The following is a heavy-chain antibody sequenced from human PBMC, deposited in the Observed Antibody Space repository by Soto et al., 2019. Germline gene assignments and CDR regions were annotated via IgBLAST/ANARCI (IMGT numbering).Heavy chain of an antibody. V-gene: IGHV3-15*01. CDR1: GFTFSNAW. CDR3: TTRSEYCDWLLVFDY. Sequence: EVQLVESGGGLVKPGGSLRLSCAASGFTFSNAWMSWVRQAPGKGLEWVGRIKSKTDGGTTDYAAPVKGRFTISRDDSKKTLYLQMNSLKTEDTAVYYCTTRSEYCDWLLVFDYWVQGTLVTVSS. CDR2: IKSKTDGGTT. D-gene: IGHD3-9*01. J-gene: IGHJ4*02.